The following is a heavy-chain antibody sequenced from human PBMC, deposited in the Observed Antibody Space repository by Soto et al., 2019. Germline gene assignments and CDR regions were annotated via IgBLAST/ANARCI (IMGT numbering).Heavy chain of an antibody. V-gene: IGHV1-8*01. CDR3: ARIYQGQQLVDYYYGMDV. J-gene: IGHJ6*02. D-gene: IGHD6-13*01. CDR2: MNPNSGNT. CDR1: GYTFTSYD. Sequence: QVQLVQSGAEVKKPGASVKVSCKASGYTFTSYDINWVRQATGQGLEWMGWMNPNSGNTGYAQKFQGRVTMTRNTSISTAYMELSSLRSEDTAVYYCARIYQGQQLVDYYYGMDVWGQGTTVTVSS.